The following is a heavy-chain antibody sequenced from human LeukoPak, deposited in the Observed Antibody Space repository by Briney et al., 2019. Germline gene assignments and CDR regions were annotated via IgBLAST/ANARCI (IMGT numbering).Heavy chain of an antibody. V-gene: IGHV4-34*01. Sequence: SETLSLTCAVYGGSFSGYYWSWIRQPPGKGLEWIGEINHSGSTNYNPSLKSRVTISVDTSRNQFSLKLSSVTAADTAVYYCARAPGAFDIWGQGTMVTVSS. CDR1: GGSFSGYY. CDR3: ARAPGAFDI. CDR2: INHSGST. J-gene: IGHJ3*02.